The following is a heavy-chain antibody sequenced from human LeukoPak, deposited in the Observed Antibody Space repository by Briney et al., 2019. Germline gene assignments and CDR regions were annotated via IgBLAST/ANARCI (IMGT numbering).Heavy chain of an antibody. D-gene: IGHD2-15*01. CDR1: GYIFTNYW. Sequence: GESLKISCKGSGYIFTNYWIGWVRQMPGKGLEWMGIIYPGDSNTRYSPSFQGQVTISVDKSISTAYLQWSSLKASDTAVYYCATGRYCSGGTCSSSLDFWGQGTLVTVSS. CDR2: IYPGDSNT. J-gene: IGHJ4*02. V-gene: IGHV5-51*01. CDR3: ATGRYCSGGTCSSSLDF.